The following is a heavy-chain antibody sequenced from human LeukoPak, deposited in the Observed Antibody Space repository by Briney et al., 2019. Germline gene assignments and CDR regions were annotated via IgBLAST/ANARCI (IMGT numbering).Heavy chain of an antibody. D-gene: IGHD2-15*01. V-gene: IGHV3-21*01. Sequence: GGSLRLSCAVSGFTFSKYSMIWVRQAPGKGLEWVASARSTGNNIYYADSVKGRFTISRDSGKDSLFLQMNNLRADDTAVYYCEKSRLLAAQVTFSYGMDVWGQETTVTVSS. CDR3: EKSRLLAAQVTFSYGMDV. CDR1: GFTFSKYS. J-gene: IGHJ6*02. CDR2: ARSTGNNI.